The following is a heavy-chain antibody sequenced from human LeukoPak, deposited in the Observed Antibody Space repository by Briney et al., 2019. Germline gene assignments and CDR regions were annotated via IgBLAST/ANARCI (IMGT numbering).Heavy chain of an antibody. CDR2: ISAYNGNT. J-gene: IGHJ4*02. CDR3: ARVEAYYYDSSGYYYHY. D-gene: IGHD3-22*01. Sequence: ASVKVSCKASGYTFTSYGISWVRQAPGQGLEWMGWISAYNGNTNYAQKLQGRVTMTTDTSTSTAYMELRSLRSDDTAVYYCARVEAYYYDSSGYYYHYWGQGTLVTVSS. V-gene: IGHV1-18*01. CDR1: GYTFTSYG.